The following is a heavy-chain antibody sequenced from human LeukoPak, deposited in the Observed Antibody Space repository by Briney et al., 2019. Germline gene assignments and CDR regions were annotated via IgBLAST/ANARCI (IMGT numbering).Heavy chain of an antibody. CDR2: TSDSGGST. CDR1: GFTFSSYG. D-gene: IGHD1-26*01. V-gene: IGHV3-23*01. CDR3: AKGGGSRNFDY. J-gene: IGHJ4*02. Sequence: GRSLRLSCAASGFTFSSYGMHWVRQAPGKGLDWVSLTSDSGGSTYYADSVKGRFTISRDNSKNTLYLQMNSLRAEDTAVYYCAKGGGSRNFDYWGQGTLVAVSS.